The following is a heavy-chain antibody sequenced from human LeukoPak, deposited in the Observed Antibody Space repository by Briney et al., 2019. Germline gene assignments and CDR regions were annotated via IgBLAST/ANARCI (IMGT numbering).Heavy chain of an antibody. D-gene: IGHD6-13*01. V-gene: IGHV4-34*01. Sequence: SETLSLTCAVYGGSFSGYYWSWIRQPPGKGLEWIGEINRSGSTNYNPSLKSRVTISVDTSKNQFSLKLSSVTAADTAVYYCACYSSSWYYYGMDVWGQGTTVTVSS. CDR3: ACYSSSWYYYGMDV. J-gene: IGHJ6*02. CDR2: INRSGST. CDR1: GGSFSGYY.